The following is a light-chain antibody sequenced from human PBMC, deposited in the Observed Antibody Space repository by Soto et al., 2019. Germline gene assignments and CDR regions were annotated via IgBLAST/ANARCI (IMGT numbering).Light chain of an antibody. CDR2: DAS. CDR3: QQRSNWPST. CDR1: QSVSSN. Sequence: ETLMTQSPATLSVSPGERATLSCRASQSVSSNLAWYQQKPGQAPRLLIYDASNRATGIPARFSGSGSGTDFTLTISSLEPEDFAVYYCQQRSNWPSTFGQGTRLEIK. J-gene: IGKJ5*01. V-gene: IGKV3-11*01.